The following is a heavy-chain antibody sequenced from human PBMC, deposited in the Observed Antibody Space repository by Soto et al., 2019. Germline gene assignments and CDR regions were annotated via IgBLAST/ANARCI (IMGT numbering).Heavy chain of an antibody. Sequence: VASVKVSCKASGGTFSSYAISWVRQAPGQGLEWMGGIIPIFGTANYAQKFQGRVTITADEPTSTAYMELSSLRSEDTAVYYCARDYSSGWYHHYYYGMDVWGQGTTVTVSS. CDR2: IIPIFGTA. CDR1: GGTFSSYA. J-gene: IGHJ6*02. CDR3: ARDYSSGWYHHYYYGMDV. V-gene: IGHV1-69*13. D-gene: IGHD6-19*01.